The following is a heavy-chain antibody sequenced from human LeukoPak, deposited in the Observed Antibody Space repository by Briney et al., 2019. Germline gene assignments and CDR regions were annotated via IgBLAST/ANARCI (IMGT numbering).Heavy chain of an antibody. CDR1: GFTFSSYA. D-gene: IGHD1-26*01. CDR3: FESGSYAFDI. CDR2: ISGSGGST. Sequence: GGSMRLSCAASGFTFSSYAMSWVRQAPGKGLEWVSAISGSGGSTYYADSVRGRFTISRDNSKNTLYLQMNGLRAEDTAVYYCFESGSYAFDIWGQGTMVTVSS. V-gene: IGHV3-23*01. J-gene: IGHJ3*02.